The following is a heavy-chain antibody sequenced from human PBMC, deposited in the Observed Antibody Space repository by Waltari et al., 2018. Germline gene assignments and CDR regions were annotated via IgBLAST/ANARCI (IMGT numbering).Heavy chain of an antibody. CDR1: GGSISSHD. Sequence: QVQLQESGPGLVKPSETLSLTCTVSGGSISSHDWSWIRQPPGKGLEWIGYIYYSGSTNYNPSLKSRVTISVDTSKNQFSLKLSSVTAADTAVYYCARDQVAARPGYYYYGMDVWGQGTTVTVSS. D-gene: IGHD6-6*01. CDR3: ARDQVAARPGYYYYGMDV. V-gene: IGHV4-59*11. CDR2: IYYSGST. J-gene: IGHJ6*02.